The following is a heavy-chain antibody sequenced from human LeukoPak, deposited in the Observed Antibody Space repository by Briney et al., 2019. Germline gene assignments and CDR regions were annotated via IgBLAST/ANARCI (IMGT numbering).Heavy chain of an antibody. Sequence: GGSLRLSCAASGFTFRSYWMSWVRQAPGKGLEWVAILNQDGSEKYYVDSVKGRFTISRDNAENSLYLQMNSLRAEDTAVYYCARDREQYSSGWKIDSWGQGTLVTVSS. V-gene: IGHV3-7*01. CDR1: GFTFRSYW. J-gene: IGHJ4*02. CDR3: ARDREQYSSGWKIDS. D-gene: IGHD6-19*01. CDR2: LNQDGSEK.